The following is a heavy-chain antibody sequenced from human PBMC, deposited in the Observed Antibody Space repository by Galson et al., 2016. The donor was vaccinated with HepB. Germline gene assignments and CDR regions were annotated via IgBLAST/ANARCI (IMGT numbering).Heavy chain of an antibody. J-gene: IGHJ4*02. CDR3: AGDSGRTGAWDY. D-gene: IGHD1-14*01. Sequence: SLRLSCAASGLTFNNYHMNWARQAPGKGLEWVSYIGSSSSPIYYADSVKGRLTISRDNAHNSLHLQMNSLRAEDSAVYYCAGDSGRTGAWDYWGRGTLVTVSS. V-gene: IGHV3-48*01. CDR1: GLTFNNYH. CDR2: IGSSSSPI.